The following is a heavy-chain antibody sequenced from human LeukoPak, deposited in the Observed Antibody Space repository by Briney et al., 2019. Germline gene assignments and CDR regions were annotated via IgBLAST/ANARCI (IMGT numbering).Heavy chain of an antibody. V-gene: IGHV4-59*01. D-gene: IGHD3-10*01. CDR1: GGSISSYY. J-gene: IGHJ4*02. CDR3: ARWFAPGSYYFDY. Sequence: SETLSPTCTVSGGSISSYYWSWIRQPPGKGLEWIGYIYYSGSTNYNPSLKSRVTISVDTSKNQFSLKLSSVTAADTAVYYCARWFAPGSYYFDYWGQGTLVTVSS. CDR2: IYYSGST.